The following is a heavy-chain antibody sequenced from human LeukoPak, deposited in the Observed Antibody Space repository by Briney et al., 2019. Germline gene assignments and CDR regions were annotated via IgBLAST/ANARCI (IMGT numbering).Heavy chain of an antibody. Sequence: PSETLSLTCTVSGGSISSYYWSWIRQPAGKGLEWIGRIYTSGSTNYNPPLKRRVTMSVDTSKNQFSLKLSSVTAADTAVYYCAKESVFGVVEDYWGQGTLVTVSS. V-gene: IGHV4-4*07. CDR3: AKESVFGVVEDY. D-gene: IGHD3-3*01. CDR2: IYTSGST. J-gene: IGHJ4*02. CDR1: GGSISSYY.